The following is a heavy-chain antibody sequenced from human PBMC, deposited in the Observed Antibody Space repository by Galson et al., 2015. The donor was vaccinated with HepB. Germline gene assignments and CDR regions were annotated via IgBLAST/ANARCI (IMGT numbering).Heavy chain of an antibody. Sequence: SLRLSCAASGFTFSSYAMHWVRQAPGKGLEWVANIKQDGSERNYVDSVKGRFTISRDNPRNSVYLQMNRLRAEDTALYYCMRSHGDYWGQGTLVTVSS. J-gene: IGHJ4*02. CDR1: GFTFSSYA. CDR2: IKQDGSER. CDR3: MRSHGDY. V-gene: IGHV3-7*03.